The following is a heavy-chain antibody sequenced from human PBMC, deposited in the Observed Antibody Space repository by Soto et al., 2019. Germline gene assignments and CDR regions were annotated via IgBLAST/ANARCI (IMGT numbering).Heavy chain of an antibody. CDR1: GGTFSSYA. D-gene: IGHD1-26*01. CDR3: AREFIVGATTGMDY. Sequence: SVKVSCKASGGTFSSYAISWVRQAPGQGLEWMGGIIPIFGTANYAQKFQGRVTITADESTSTAYMELSSLRSEDTAVYYCAREFIVGATTGMDYWGQGSLVTVSS. V-gene: IGHV1-69*13. CDR2: IIPIFGTA. J-gene: IGHJ4*02.